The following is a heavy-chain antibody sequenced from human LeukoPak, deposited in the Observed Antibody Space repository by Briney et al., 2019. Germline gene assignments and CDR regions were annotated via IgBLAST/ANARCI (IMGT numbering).Heavy chain of an antibody. CDR2: IGGRDDRT. CDR1: AFTLAGHT. D-gene: IGHD3-3*01. J-gene: IGHJ4*02. Sequence: AGGSLRLSCAASAFTLAGHTMTWLRQAPGMGLEWVSIIGGRDDRTYYADFVKGRFTISRDNSKNILYLQMNSLRAEDTAVYYCAKDPNPLYDLWSGYKWGQGTLVTVSS. CDR3: AKDPNPLYDLWSGYK. V-gene: IGHV3-23*01.